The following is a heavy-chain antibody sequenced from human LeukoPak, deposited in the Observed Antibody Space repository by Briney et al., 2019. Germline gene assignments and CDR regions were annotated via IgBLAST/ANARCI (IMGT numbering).Heavy chain of an antibody. D-gene: IGHD6-13*01. J-gene: IGHJ4*02. V-gene: IGHV3-30*04. Sequence: GGSLRLSCAASRFTFSSYAMHWVRQAPGKGLEWVAVISYDGSNKYYADSVKGRFTISRDNSKNTLYLQMNSLRAEDTAVYYCARGQQLVRDYFDYWGQGTLVTVSS. CDR1: RFTFSSYA. CDR3: ARGQQLVRDYFDY. CDR2: ISYDGSNK.